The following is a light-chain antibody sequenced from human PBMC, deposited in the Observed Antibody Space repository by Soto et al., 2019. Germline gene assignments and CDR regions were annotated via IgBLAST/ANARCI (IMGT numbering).Light chain of an antibody. CDR3: SSYTSSSTLLYV. CDR2: EVS. V-gene: IGLV2-14*01. CDR1: SSDVGGYNY. J-gene: IGLJ1*01. Sequence: QSALTQPASVSGSPGQSITISCTGTSSDVGGYNYVSWYQQHPGIAPKLMIYEVSNRPSGVSNRFSGSKSGNTASLTISGLHAEDEADYYCSSYTSSSTLLYVFGTGTKLTVL.